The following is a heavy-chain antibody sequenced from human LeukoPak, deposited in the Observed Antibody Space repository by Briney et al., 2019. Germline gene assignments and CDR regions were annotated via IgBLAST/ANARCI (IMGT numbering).Heavy chain of an antibody. CDR2: FDPEDGET. CDR1: GYTLTELS. D-gene: IGHD3-9*01. CDR3: ATHYDILTGYRY. Sequence: ASVKVSCKVSGYTLTELSMHWVRQAPGKGLEWMGGFDPEDGETIYAQKFQGRVTMTEDTSTDTAYMELSSLRSEDMAVYYCATHYDILTGYRYWGQGTLVTVSS. V-gene: IGHV1-24*01. J-gene: IGHJ4*02.